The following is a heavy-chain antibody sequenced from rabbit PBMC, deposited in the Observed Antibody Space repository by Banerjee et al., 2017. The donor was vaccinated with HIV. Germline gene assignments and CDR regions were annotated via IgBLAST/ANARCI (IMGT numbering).Heavy chain of an antibody. D-gene: IGHD1-1*01. CDR2: IDPVFGST. Sequence: QEQLVESGGGLVQPGGSLKLSCKASGFDFSSYGVSWVRQAPGKGLGWIGYIDPVFGSTYYASWVNGRFTISSHNAQNTLYLQLNSLTAADTATYFCVRLGDASSSGYYGYGLWGPGTLVTVS. CDR3: VRLGDASSSGYYGYGL. CDR1: GFDFSSYG. J-gene: IGHJ6*01. V-gene: IGHV1S47*01.